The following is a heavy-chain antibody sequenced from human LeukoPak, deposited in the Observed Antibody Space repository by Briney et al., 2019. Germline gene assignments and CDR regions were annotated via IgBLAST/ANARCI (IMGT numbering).Heavy chain of an antibody. V-gene: IGHV3-23*03. D-gene: IGHD6-13*01. J-gene: IGHJ4*02. CDR3: AKDRRQQLVRGPLDY. CDR2: IYSGSST. Sequence: PGGSLRLSCAASGFTFSSYAMSWVRQAPGKGLEWVSVIYSGSSTYYADSVKARFTISRDNSKNTLYLQMNSLRAEDTAVYYCAKDRRQQLVRGPLDYWGQGTLVTVSS. CDR1: GFTFSSYA.